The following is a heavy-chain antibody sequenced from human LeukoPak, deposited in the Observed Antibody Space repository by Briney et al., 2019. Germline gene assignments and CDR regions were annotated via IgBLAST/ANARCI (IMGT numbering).Heavy chain of an antibody. D-gene: IGHD5-18*01. J-gene: IGHJ5*02. CDR3: ASLDTAKQPLANH. Sequence: GGSLRLSCAASGFTFSNAWMNWVRQAPGKGLEWVANIKQERGQEYYVDSVKGRFTISKDSAKNSLYLQMNSLRVEDTAMYYCASLDTAKQPLANHWGQGTLVTVSS. CDR1: GFTFSNAW. V-gene: IGHV3-7*03. CDR2: IKQERGQE.